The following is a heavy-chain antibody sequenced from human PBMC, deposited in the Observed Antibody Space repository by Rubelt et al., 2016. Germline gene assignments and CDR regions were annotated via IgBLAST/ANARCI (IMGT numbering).Heavy chain of an antibody. V-gene: IGHV3-30*17. CDR3: AREGLRYFDWLLSGGYFDY. CDR2: ISYDGSNK. D-gene: IGHD3-9*01. Sequence: GKGLEWVAVISYDGSNKYYADSVKGRFTISRDNSKNTLYLQMNSLRAEDTAVYYCAREGLRYFDWLLSGGYFDYWGQGTLVTVSS. J-gene: IGHJ4*02.